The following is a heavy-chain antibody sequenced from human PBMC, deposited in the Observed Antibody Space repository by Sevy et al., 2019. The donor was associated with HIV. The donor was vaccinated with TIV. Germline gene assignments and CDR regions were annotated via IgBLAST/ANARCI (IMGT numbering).Heavy chain of an antibody. CDR1: GIIFTSSG. CDR3: ARGKSGYGYGLNS. J-gene: IGHJ4*02. CDR2: IYSDGTT. D-gene: IGHD5-18*01. V-gene: IGHV3-66*01. Sequence: GGSLRLSCVVSGIIFTSSGMHWVRQAPGKGLEGVSVIYSDGTTYHADSVKDRFTISRDNSKNTLYLQMNSLRAEDTAVYYCARGKSGYGYGLNSWGQGTLVTVSS.